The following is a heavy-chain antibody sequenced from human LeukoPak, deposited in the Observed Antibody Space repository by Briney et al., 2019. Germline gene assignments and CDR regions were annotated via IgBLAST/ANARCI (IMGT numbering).Heavy chain of an antibody. D-gene: IGHD1-26*01. CDR1: GFPFSSYG. CDR3: ASRVWVGTTFHFYYYLDV. Sequence: GSLGLSCAASGFPFSSYGTHWVRQAPGKGLEGVAVITNDGSNKYYADSVKGRFTISRNNAKNSLYLQINNLRAEDTAVYYCASRVWVGTTFHFYYYLDVWGKGTTVTVSS. J-gene: IGHJ6*03. CDR2: ITNDGSNK. V-gene: IGHV3-30*03.